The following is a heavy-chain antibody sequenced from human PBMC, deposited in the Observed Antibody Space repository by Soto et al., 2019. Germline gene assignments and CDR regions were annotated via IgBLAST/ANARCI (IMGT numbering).Heavy chain of an antibody. V-gene: IGHV1-2*04. CDR3: ARTRPPPYSSSWPFDY. CDR2: INPNSGGT. Sequence: ASVKVSCKASGYTFTGYYMHWVRQAPGQGLEWMGWINPNSGGTNYAQKFQGWVTMTRDMSISTAYMELSRLRSDDTAVYYCARTRPPPYSSSWPFDYWGQGTLVTVSS. CDR1: GYTFTGYY. D-gene: IGHD6-13*01. J-gene: IGHJ4*02.